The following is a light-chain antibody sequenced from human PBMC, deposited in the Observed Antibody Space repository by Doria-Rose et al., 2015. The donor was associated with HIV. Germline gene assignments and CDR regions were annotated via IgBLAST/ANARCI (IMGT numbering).Light chain of an antibody. V-gene: IGKV4-1*01. CDR2: WAS. CDR3: QQYNSLNWT. Sequence: TQSPDSLAVSLGERATINCKSNQSVLYSSNNKNNLAWYQQKPGQPPKLLIYWASTRESGVPDRFSGSGSGTDFTLTITSLKGEDVAVYYCQQYNSLNWTGGQGNKVE. CDR1: QSVLYSSNNKNN. J-gene: IGKJ1*01.